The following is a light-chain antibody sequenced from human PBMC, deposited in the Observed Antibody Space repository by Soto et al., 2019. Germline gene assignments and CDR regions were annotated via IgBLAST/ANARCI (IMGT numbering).Light chain of an antibody. CDR2: AVN. CDR1: SSDVGDYNY. CDR3: CSYAGSYTGV. V-gene: IGLV2-11*01. J-gene: IGLJ3*02. Sequence: QSVLTQPRSVSGSPGQSVTISCTGTSSDVGDYNYVSWYQQHPGKAPKLLIYAVNMRPSGVPDRVSGSKSGNTSSLTISGLQAEDEADYSCCSYAGSYTGVFGRGTQLTVL.